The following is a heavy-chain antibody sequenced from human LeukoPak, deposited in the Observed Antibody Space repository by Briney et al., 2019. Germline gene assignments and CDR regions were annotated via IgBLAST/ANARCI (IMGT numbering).Heavy chain of an antibody. Sequence: ASVKVSCKASGYTFTGCYMHWVRQAPGQGLEWMGWINPNSGGTNYEQKFQGRVTMTRDTSISTAYMELSRLRSDDTAVYYCARPKFGLYGLDVWGKGTTVTVSP. D-gene: IGHD3-10*01. V-gene: IGHV1-2*02. J-gene: IGHJ6*04. CDR2: INPNSGGT. CDR3: ARPKFGLYGLDV. CDR1: GYTFTGCY.